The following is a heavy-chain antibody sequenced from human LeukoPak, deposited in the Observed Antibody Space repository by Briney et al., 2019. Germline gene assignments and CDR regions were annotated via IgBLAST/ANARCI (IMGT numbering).Heavy chain of an antibody. V-gene: IGHV4-31*03. D-gene: IGHD2-2*01. CDR1: GGSISSGGYY. CDR3: ASLYCSSTSCQFDY. CDR2: IYYSGST. Sequence: SETLSLTCTVSGGSISSGGYYWSWIRQHPGKGLEWIGYIYYSGSTYYNPSLKSRVTISVDTSKNQFSLKLRSVTAADTAVYYCASLYCSSTSCQFDYWGQGTLVTVSS. J-gene: IGHJ4*02.